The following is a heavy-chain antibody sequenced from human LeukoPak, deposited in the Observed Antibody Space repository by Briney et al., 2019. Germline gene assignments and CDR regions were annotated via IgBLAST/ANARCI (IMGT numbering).Heavy chain of an antibody. Sequence: ASVKVSCKASGYTFTGYYMHWVRQAPGQGLEWMGWINPKSGDTNYAQKFQGRVTVTRDTSISTAYMDLSSLRSDDTAVYYCARVGSSGWYIHPTLDYWGQGTLVTVSS. J-gene: IGHJ4*02. V-gene: IGHV1-2*02. D-gene: IGHD6-19*01. CDR1: GYTFTGYY. CDR3: ARVGSSGWYIHPTLDY. CDR2: INPKSGDT.